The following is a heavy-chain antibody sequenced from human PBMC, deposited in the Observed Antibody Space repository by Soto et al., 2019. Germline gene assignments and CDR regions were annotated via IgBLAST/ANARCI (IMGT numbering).Heavy chain of an antibody. V-gene: IGHV5-51*01. Sequence: EIQLLQSGAEVREPGAPLKISCQGSGYSFISQWIGWVRQMPGKGLEWIGIIYPGDSDTRYSPPFRGQVTFSADDSISPAFLQWTSLKASDTAIYYCARRSLEVPTVWKYWGQGTQVTVPS. CDR3: ARRSLEVPTVWKY. CDR2: IYPGDSDT. J-gene: IGHJ4*02. D-gene: IGHD4-4*01. CDR1: GYSFISQW.